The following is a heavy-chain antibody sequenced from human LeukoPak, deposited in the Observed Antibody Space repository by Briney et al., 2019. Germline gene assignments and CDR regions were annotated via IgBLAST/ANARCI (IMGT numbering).Heavy chain of an antibody. V-gene: IGHV1-2*02. CDR3: LKLLPAAIG. D-gene: IGHD2-2*02. J-gene: IGHJ4*02. Sequence: GASVKVSCKASGYIFTGYYMHWVRQAPGQGLEWMGWINPNSGGTNYAQKFQGRVTMTRDTSISTAYMELSRLRSDDTAVYYCLKLLPAAIGWGQGTLVTVSS. CDR2: INPNSGGT. CDR1: GYIFTGYY.